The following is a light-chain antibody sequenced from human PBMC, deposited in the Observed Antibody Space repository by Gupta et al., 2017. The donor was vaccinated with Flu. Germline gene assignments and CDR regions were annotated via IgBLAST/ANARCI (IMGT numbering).Light chain of an antibody. Sequence: DIVMTQSPDSLAVSLGERATINYKSSQSVLYSSNNKNYLAWYQQKPGQPPKLLIYWASTRESGVPDRFSGSGSGTDFTLTISSLQAEDVAVYYCQQYDSTPRTFGQGTKLEIK. CDR1: QSVLYSSNNKNY. J-gene: IGKJ2*01. CDR3: QQYDSTPRT. CDR2: WAS. V-gene: IGKV4-1*01.